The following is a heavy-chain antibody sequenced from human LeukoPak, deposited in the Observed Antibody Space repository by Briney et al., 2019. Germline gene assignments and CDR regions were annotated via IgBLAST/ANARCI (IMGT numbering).Heavy chain of an antibody. CDR3: AREPYQLPGGWFDP. CDR1: RFRFSTFP. CDR2: ISAGGETT. J-gene: IGHJ5*02. D-gene: IGHD2-2*01. Sequence: PGGSLRLSCAASRFRFSTFPMGWVRQAPGKGLEWVSGISAGGETTFYADSVKGRFTISRDNSKNTLYLQMNSLRAEDTAVYYCAREPYQLPGGWFDPWGQGTLVTVSS. V-gene: IGHV3-23*01.